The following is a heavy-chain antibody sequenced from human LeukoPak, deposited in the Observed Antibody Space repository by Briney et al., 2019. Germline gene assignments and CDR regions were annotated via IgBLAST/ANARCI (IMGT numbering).Heavy chain of an antibody. D-gene: IGHD6-13*01. Sequence: PSETLSLTCAVYGGSFSGYYWSWIRQPPGKGLEWIGEINHSGSTNYNPSLKSRVTISVDTSKNQFSLKLSSVTAADTAVYYCARRSAAGRPTRYWGQGTLVTVSS. CDR2: INHSGST. CDR3: ARRSAAGRPTRY. J-gene: IGHJ4*02. CDR1: GGSFSGYY. V-gene: IGHV4-34*01.